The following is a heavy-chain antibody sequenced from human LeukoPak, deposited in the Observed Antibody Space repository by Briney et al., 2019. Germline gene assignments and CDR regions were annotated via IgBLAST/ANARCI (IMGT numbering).Heavy chain of an antibody. CDR1: GFTFSSYS. V-gene: IGHV3-30*04. D-gene: IGHD3-10*01. Sequence: GRSLRLSCAASGFTFSSYSMHWVRQVPGKGLDWVTRISYDASEKYYADSVKGRFTISRDNSKNTLHLQMNSLRAEDTALYYCARDNGEGYFGSGSFDYWGQGILVIVSS. CDR3: ARDNGEGYFGSGSFDY. CDR2: ISYDASEK. J-gene: IGHJ4*02.